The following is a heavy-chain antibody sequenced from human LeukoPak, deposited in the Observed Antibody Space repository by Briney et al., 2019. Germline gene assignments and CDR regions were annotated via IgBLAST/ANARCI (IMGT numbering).Heavy chain of an antibody. Sequence: SETLSLTCAVYGGSFSGYYWSWIRQPPGKGLEWIGEINHSGSTNYNPSLKSRVTISVDTSKNQFSLKLSSVTAADTAVYYCARVWGMVHALGPFDYWGQGTLVTVSS. D-gene: IGHD3-16*01. CDR3: ARVWGMVHALGPFDY. J-gene: IGHJ4*02. CDR2: INHSGST. CDR1: GGSFSGYY. V-gene: IGHV4-34*01.